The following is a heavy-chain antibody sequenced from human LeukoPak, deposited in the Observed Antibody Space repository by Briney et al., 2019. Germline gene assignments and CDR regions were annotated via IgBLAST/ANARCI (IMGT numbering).Heavy chain of an antibody. V-gene: IGHV3-30-3*01. CDR3: AREHSGGDFYYGMDV. D-gene: IGHD6-19*01. J-gene: IGHJ6*02. CDR2: ISYDGSNK. CDR1: GFTFSSYV. Sequence: PGGSLRLSCAVSGFTFSSYVMHWVRQAPGKGLEWVALISYDGSNKYYADSVKGRFTISSDNSKNTLYLQMNSLRAEDTAVYYCAREHSGGDFYYGMDVWGQGTTVTVSS.